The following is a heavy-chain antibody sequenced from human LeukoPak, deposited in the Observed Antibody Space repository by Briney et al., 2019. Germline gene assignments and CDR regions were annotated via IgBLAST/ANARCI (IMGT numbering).Heavy chain of an antibody. CDR1: GFTFDDYA. CDR2: ISWNSGSI. J-gene: IGHJ4*02. V-gene: IGHV3-9*01. D-gene: IGHD5-12*01. Sequence: GGSLRLSCAASGFTFDDYAMHWVRQAPGKGLEWVSGISWNSGSIGYADSVKGRFTISRDNAKNSLYPQMNSLKAEDTALYYCAKDPYSGYDSTWGQGTLVTVSS. CDR3: AKDPYSGYDST.